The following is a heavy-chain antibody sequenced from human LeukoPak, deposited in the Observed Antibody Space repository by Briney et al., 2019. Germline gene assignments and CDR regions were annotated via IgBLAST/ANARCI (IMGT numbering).Heavy chain of an antibody. V-gene: IGHV3-21*01. J-gene: IGHJ4*02. D-gene: IGHD6-13*01. CDR2: ISSSSSYI. CDR1: GFTFSSYS. Sequence: PGGSLRLSCAASGFTFSSYSMNWVRQAPGKGLEWVSSISSSSSYIYYADSVKGRFTISRDNAKNSLYLQMNSLRAEDTAVYYCARAYSNSWYLQNWGQGTLVTVSS. CDR3: ARAYSNSWYLQN.